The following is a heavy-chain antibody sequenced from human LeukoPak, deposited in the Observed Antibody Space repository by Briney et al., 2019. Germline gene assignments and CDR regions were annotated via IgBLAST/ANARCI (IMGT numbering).Heavy chain of an antibody. D-gene: IGHD5-18*01. CDR2: ITTSDGNT. J-gene: IGHJ4*02. Sequence: GGSLRLSCAASGFTFSSYTMSWVRQAPGKGLEWVSTITTSDGNTYYADSVKGRFTISRDNAKNSLYLQMNSLRAEDTAVYYCVRMGGYSYGYGTDYWGQGTLVTVSS. CDR1: GFTFSSYT. CDR3: VRMGGYSYGYGTDY. V-gene: IGHV3-23*01.